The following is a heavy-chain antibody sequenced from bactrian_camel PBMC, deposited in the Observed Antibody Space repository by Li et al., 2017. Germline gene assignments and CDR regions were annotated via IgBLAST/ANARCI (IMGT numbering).Heavy chain of an antibody. CDR1: GFTFDDSD. V-gene: IGHV3S55*01. CDR3: AADGVNLQLARGYYY. CDR2: ISSDGST. D-gene: IGHD7*01. Sequence: VQLAESGGGSVQAGGSLRLSCTASGFTFDDSDMEWYRQAPGNECELVSTISSDGSTYYADSVKGRFTISKDSAKNTLYLQMNDLKVEDTAMYYCAADGVNLQLARGYYYWGQGTQVTVS. J-gene: IGHJ4*01.